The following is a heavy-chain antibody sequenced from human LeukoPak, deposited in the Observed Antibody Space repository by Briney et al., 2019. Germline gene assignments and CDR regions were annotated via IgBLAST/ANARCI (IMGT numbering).Heavy chain of an antibody. D-gene: IGHD2-2*01. CDR1: GFTFSHYA. CDR3: AKEGDYCSSSGCHKRGIDY. Sequence: GTSLRLSCAASGFTFSHYAMHWVRQAPGKGLEWVAVIWYDGSHDTYTDSVKGRFTVSRDNFKNVLHLQMNSLRVEDTAVYYCAKEGDYCSSSGCHKRGIDYWGQGTLVTVPS. V-gene: IGHV3-33*06. CDR2: IWYDGSHD. J-gene: IGHJ4*02.